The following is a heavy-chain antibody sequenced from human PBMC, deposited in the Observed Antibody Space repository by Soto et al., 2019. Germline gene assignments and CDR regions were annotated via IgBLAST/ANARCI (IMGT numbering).Heavy chain of an antibody. CDR1: GGTFSSYA. V-gene: IGHV1-69*06. CDR3: AREIAAAGTGWFDP. CDR2: SIPIFGTA. J-gene: IGHJ5*02. D-gene: IGHD6-13*01. Sequence: QVQLVQSGAEVKKPGSSVKVSCKASGGTFSSYAISWVRQAPGQGLEWMGGSIPIFGTANYAQKFQGRVTITAAKATSTAYMELSSLRSEDTAVYYCAREIAAAGTGWFDPWGQGTLVTVSS.